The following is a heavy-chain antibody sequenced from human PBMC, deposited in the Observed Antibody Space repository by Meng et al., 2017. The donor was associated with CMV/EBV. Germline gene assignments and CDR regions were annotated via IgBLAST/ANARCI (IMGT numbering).Heavy chain of an antibody. CDR2: ISSSGNTK. D-gene: IGHD4-17*01. Sequence: GESLKTSCAASGFNFSNYEMNWVRQAPGKGLEWLSYISSSGNTKYYADSVKGRFTISRDNAKNSLYLQMNSLRPEDAAVYSCQLRGYWGQGTRVTVSS. CDR1: GFNFSNYE. J-gene: IGHJ4*02. V-gene: IGHV3-48*03. CDR3: QLRGY.